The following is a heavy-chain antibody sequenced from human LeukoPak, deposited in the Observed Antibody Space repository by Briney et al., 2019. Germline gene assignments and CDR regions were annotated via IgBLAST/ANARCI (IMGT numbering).Heavy chain of an antibody. V-gene: IGHV5-51*01. J-gene: IGHJ4*02. CDR3: ARAGTSNYRFFDS. CDR2: IYPSDSDI. D-gene: IGHD4-11*01. CDR1: GYSFTNYW. Sequence: PGESLKISCKASGYSFTNYWIGWVRQMPGKGLEWMGIIYPSDSDIRYSPSFQGQVTISADKSIHTAYLQWSSLKASDTAIYYCARAGTSNYRFFDSWGQGTLVTVSS.